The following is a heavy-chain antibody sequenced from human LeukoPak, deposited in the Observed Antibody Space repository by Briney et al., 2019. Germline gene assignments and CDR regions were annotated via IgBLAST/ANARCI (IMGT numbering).Heavy chain of an antibody. J-gene: IGHJ4*02. Sequence: SETLSLTCTVSGGSIITYYWSWIRQPPGKGMEWIGYIYYTGSTSYNPSLKSRVTMSLDASKNQFSLELNSVTAADTAVYYCARQAGVAGFDYWGQGTLVTVSS. CDR3: ARQAGVAGFDY. D-gene: IGHD6-19*01. CDR2: IYYTGST. CDR1: GGSIITYY. V-gene: IGHV4-59*01.